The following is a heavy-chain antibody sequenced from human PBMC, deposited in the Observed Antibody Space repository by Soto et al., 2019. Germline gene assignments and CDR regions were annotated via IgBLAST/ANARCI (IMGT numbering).Heavy chain of an antibody. CDR1: GFTFSSYG. J-gene: IGHJ6*02. Sequence: GGSLGLCCAASGFTFSSYGMHWVRQAPGKGLEWVAVISYDGSNKYYADSVKGRFTISRDNSKNTLYMQMNSLRAEDTAVYYCAKDRGSVWLVKYYSYYDTLARGHGPAVSV. CDR2: ISYDGSNK. D-gene: IGHD6-19*01. CDR3: AKDRGSVWLVKYYSYYDTLA. V-gene: IGHV3-30*18.